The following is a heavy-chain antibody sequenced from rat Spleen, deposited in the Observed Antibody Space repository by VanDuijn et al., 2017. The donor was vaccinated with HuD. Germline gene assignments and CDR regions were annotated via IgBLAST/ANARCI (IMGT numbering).Heavy chain of an antibody. J-gene: IGHJ2*01. V-gene: IGHV5-25*01. D-gene: IGHD1-9*01. CDR2: ISTAGGNT. Sequence: EVQLVESGGDLVQPGRSMKLSCAASGFTFSNFDMAWVRQAPTKGLEWVASISTAGGNTYYRDSVKGQFTISRDNAKSTLYLQMDSLWSEDTATYYCARLAMVITDYFDYWGQGVMVTVSS. CDR1: GFTFSNFD. CDR3: ARLAMVITDYFDY.